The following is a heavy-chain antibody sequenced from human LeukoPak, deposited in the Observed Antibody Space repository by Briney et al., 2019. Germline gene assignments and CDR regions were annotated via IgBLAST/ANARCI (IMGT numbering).Heavy chain of an antibody. J-gene: IGHJ4*02. CDR3: TREAVTANGYFDY. CDR2: IKSKTDGGTT. V-gene: IGHV3-15*01. D-gene: IGHD2-21*02. CDR1: GFTFSNAW. Sequence: PGGSLRLSCAASGFTFSNAWMTWVRQAPGKGLEWVGRIKSKTDGGTTDYAAPVKGRFTISRDDSKNTLYLQMNSLKTGDTAVYYCTREAVTANGYFDYWGQGTLVTVSS.